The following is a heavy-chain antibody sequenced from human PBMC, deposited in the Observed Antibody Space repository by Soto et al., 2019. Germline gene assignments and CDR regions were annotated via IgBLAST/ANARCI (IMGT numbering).Heavy chain of an antibody. CDR1: GFTFSNAW. V-gene: IGHV3-66*01. J-gene: IGHJ4*02. CDR3: ARAGDGPYRAGDCPPGY. Sequence: GGSLRLACAASGFTFSNAWMNWVRQAPGKGLEWVSVIYSGGITYYAGSVRGRFTISRDNSKNTLYLQMNSLRVEDTAVYYCARAGDGPYRAGDCPPGYWGQGT. D-gene: IGHD2-21*02. CDR2: IYSGGIT.